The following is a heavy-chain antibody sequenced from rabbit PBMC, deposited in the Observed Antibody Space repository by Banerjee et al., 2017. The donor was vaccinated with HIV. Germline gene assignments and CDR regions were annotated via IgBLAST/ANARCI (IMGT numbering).Heavy chain of an antibody. CDR3: ARSTSAYYMRYFNL. J-gene: IGHJ4*01. Sequence: QSLEESGGDLVKPGASLTLTCTASGFSFGSSYYMCWVRQAPGKGLEWIACITAGSSGSTYYASWAKGRFTISKTSSTTVFLQMTSLTAADTATYFCARSTSAYYMRYFNLWGQGTLVTVS. CDR1: GFSFGSSYY. V-gene: IGHV1S40*01. D-gene: IGHD1-1*01. CDR2: ITAGSSGST.